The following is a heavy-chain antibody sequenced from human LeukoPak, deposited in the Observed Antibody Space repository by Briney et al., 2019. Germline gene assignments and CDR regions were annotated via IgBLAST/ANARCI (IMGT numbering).Heavy chain of an antibody. J-gene: IGHJ4*02. D-gene: IGHD2-21*01. CDR3: AKDGAILWTQEYFDY. CDR1: GFTFSNYA. Sequence: GGSLRLSCAASGFTFSNYAVSWVRQAPGRGLEWVSTISGSGGSTYYADSVKGRFTISRDDSDNTLYLQMSSLRAEDTAIYYCAKDGAILWTQEYFDYWGQGTLVTVSS. V-gene: IGHV3-23*01. CDR2: ISGSGGST.